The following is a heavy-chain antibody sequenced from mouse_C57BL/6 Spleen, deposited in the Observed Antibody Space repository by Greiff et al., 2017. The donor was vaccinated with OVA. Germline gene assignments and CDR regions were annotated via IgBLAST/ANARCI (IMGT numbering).Heavy chain of an antibody. CDR2: IWSGGST. Sequence: VQLQQSGPGLVQPSQSLSITCTVSGFSLTSYGVHWVRQSPGKGLEWLGVIWSGGSTDYNAAFISRLSISKDKSKSQVFFKMNSLQADDTAIYYCARGRHYYGSSPCYFDYWGQGTTLTVSS. CDR3: ARGRHYYGSSPCYFDY. V-gene: IGHV2-2*01. CDR1: GFSLTSYG. J-gene: IGHJ2*01. D-gene: IGHD1-1*01.